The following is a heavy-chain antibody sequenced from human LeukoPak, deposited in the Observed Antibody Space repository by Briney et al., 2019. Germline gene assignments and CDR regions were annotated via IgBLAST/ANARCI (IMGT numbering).Heavy chain of an antibody. CDR3: ARAPSSVDIVATPLDY. Sequence: ASVKVSCKASGYTFTSYAMHWVRQAPGQRLEWMGWINAGNGNTKYSQKFQGRVTITRDTSASTAYMELSSLRSEDTAVYYCARAPSSVDIVATPLDYWGQGTLVTVSS. V-gene: IGHV1-3*01. CDR1: GYTFTSYA. J-gene: IGHJ4*02. D-gene: IGHD5-12*01. CDR2: INAGNGNT.